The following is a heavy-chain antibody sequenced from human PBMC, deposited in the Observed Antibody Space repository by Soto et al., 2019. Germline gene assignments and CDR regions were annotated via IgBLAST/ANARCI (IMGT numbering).Heavy chain of an antibody. J-gene: IGHJ2*01. Sequence: VQLVESGGGLVQPGGSLKLSCAASGFTFSGSAMHWVRQASGKGLEWVGRIRSKANNYATAYAASVKGRFTISRDDSKNTAYLQMNSLKTEDTAVYYCTRHALQYCGGDCYLLPYFDLCGRGTLVTVSS. CDR1: GFTFSGSA. D-gene: IGHD2-21*02. V-gene: IGHV3-73*02. CDR3: TRHALQYCGGDCYLLPYFDL. CDR2: IRSKANNYAT.